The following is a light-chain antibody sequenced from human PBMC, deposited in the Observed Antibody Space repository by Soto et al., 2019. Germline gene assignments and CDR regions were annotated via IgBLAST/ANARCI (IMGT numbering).Light chain of an antibody. CDR2: EVS. Sequence: QSALTQPASVSGSPGQSITISCTGTSSDVGSYNLVSWYQQHPGKAPKLMIYEVSKRPSGVSNRFYGSKSGNTASLTISGLQAEDEADYYCCSDAGSSPYVFGTGTQLTVL. J-gene: IGLJ1*01. CDR1: SSDVGSYNL. CDR3: CSDAGSSPYV. V-gene: IGLV2-23*02.